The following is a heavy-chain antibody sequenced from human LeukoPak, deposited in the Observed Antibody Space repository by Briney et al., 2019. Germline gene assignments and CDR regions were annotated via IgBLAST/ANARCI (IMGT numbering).Heavy chain of an antibody. V-gene: IGHV4-34*01. CDR1: GGSFSGYY. D-gene: IGHD3-3*01. CDR2: INHSGST. J-gene: IGHJ5*02. CDR3: ARKGPFLYMSWFDP. Sequence: KPSETLSLTCAVYGGSFSGYYWSWIRQPPGKGLEWFGEINHSGSTNYNTSLKSRVTISVDTSKNQFPVKLSTGTAADTAVYYCARKGPFLYMSWFDPWGQGTLVTVSS.